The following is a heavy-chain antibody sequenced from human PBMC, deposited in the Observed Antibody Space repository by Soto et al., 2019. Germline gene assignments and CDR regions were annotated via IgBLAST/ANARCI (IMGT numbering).Heavy chain of an antibody. Sequence: QVQLQESGPGLVKPSETLSLTCTVSGGSISSYYWSWIRQPPGKGLEWIGYIYYSWSTNYNPSLKSRVTISVDTSKNQFSLRLSSVTAADTAVYYCARRYGDCFDYWGQGTLVTVSS. CDR1: GGSISSYY. V-gene: IGHV4-59*08. D-gene: IGHD4-17*01. CDR2: IYYSWST. CDR3: ARRYGDCFDY. J-gene: IGHJ4*02.